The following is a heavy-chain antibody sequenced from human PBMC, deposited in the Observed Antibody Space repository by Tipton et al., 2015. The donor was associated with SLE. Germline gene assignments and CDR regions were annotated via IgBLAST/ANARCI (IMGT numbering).Heavy chain of an antibody. V-gene: IGHV3-30*03. D-gene: IGHD6-13*01. J-gene: IGHJ3*02. CDR2: ISYDGSNK. CDR3: ARGREQQLGIAFDI. Sequence: SLRLSCAASGFTFSSYGMHWVRQAPGKGLEWVAVISYDGSNKYYADSVKGRFTISRDNSKNTLYLQMNSLRAEDTAVYYCARGREQQLGIAFDIWGQGTMVTVSS. CDR1: GFTFSSYG.